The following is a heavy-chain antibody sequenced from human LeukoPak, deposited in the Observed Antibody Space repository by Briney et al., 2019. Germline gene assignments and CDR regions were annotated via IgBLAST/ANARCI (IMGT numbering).Heavy chain of an antibody. CDR2: ISWNSGSI. Sequence: GRSLRLSCAASGFTFDDYAMHWVRQAPGKGLEWVSGISWNSGSIGYADSVKGRFTISRDNAKNSLYLQMNSLRAEDMALYYCAKANYDSSGSLPYFDHWGQGTLVTVSS. V-gene: IGHV3-9*03. CDR3: AKANYDSSGSLPYFDH. CDR1: GFTFDDYA. J-gene: IGHJ4*02. D-gene: IGHD3-22*01.